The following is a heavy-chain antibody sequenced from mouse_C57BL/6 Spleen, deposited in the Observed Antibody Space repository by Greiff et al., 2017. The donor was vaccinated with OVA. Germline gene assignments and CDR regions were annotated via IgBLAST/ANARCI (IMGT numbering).Heavy chain of an antibody. Sequence: EVKLEESEGGLVQPGSSMKLSCTASGFTFSDYYMAWVRQVPEKGLEWVANINYDGSSTYYLDSLKSRFIISRDNAKNILYLQMSSLKSEDTATYYCARIVATPYAMDYWGQGTSVTVSS. CDR2: INYDGSST. CDR1: GFTFSDYY. V-gene: IGHV5-16*01. D-gene: IGHD1-1*01. J-gene: IGHJ4*01. CDR3: ARIVATPYAMDY.